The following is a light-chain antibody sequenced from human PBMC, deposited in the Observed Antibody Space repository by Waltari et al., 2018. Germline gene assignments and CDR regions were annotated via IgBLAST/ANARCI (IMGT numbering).Light chain of an antibody. CDR2: GNN. Sequence: QSVLTQPPSVSGAPGQRVTISCTGSGSNIGAGFDVHWYQQLPGTAPKLLVYGNNSRPSGVPDRFSAPKSGTSASLAITGLQAEDEADYYCQSYDSSLTGSWVFGGGTKLTVL. J-gene: IGLJ3*02. V-gene: IGLV1-40*01. CDR3: QSYDSSLTGSWV. CDR1: GSNIGAGFD.